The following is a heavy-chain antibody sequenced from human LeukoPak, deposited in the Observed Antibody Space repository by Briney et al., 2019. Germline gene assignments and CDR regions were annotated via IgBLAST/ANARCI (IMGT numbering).Heavy chain of an antibody. D-gene: IGHD2-2*01. CDR1: GYTFTGYY. CDR3: ASGRDGYQMISSFGY. Sequence: EASVKVSCKASGYTFTGYYLHWVRQAPGQGLEWLGWINPNSGGTNYAQKFQGRVTMTRDTSISTAYMELSWLRSDDTAVYYCASGRDGYQMISSFGYWGQGTLVTVSS. CDR2: INPNSGGT. J-gene: IGHJ4*02. V-gene: IGHV1-2*02.